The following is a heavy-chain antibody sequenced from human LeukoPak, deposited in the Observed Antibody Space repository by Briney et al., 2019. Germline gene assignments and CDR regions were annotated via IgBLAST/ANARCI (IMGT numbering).Heavy chain of an antibody. CDR2: ISWNSGSI. J-gene: IGHJ6*02. V-gene: IGHV3-9*01. CDR1: GFAFDDYA. Sequence: GGSLRLSCAASGFAFDDYAMHWVRQAPGKGLEWVSGISWNSGSIGYADSVKGRFTISRDNAKNSLYLQMNSLRAEDTALYYCAKDIRGSGYDLGYCSGGSCSNYYYGMDVWGQGTTVTVSS. CDR3: AKDIRGSGYDLGYCSGGSCSNYYYGMDV. D-gene: IGHD2-15*01.